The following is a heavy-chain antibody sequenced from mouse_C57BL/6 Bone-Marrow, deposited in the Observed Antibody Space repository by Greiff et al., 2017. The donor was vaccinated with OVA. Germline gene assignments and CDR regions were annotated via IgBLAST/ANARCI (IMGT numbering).Heavy chain of an antibody. CDR3: TRGLTTVVPDV. J-gene: IGHJ1*03. D-gene: IGHD1-1*01. V-gene: IGHV5-9-1*02. Sequence: EVKLQESGEGLVKPGGSLKLPCAASGFTFSSYAMSWVRQTPEKRLEWVAYISSGGDYIYYADTVKGRFTISRDNARNTLYLQMSSLKSEDTAMYYCTRGLTTVVPDVWGTGTTVTVSS. CDR1: GFTFSSYA. CDR2: ISSGGDYI.